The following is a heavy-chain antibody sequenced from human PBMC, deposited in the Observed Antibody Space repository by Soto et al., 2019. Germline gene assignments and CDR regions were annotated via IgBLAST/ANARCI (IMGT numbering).Heavy chain of an antibody. CDR3: GREGQQLAQEQYFQFNGVDV. CDR1: GYNLREYG. Sequence: QVHLLQSGVEVKKPGASVKVSCTAHGYNLREYGVSWLRQVPGQGFEWMGWISGDNVNRRSSQRFQYRLTMTTDTSTNTDSMELRSLRSDDTVVYFCGREGQQLAQEQYFQFNGVDVWGQGTSVTVSS. CDR2: ISGDNVNR. V-gene: IGHV1-18*01. D-gene: IGHD6-13*01. J-gene: IGHJ6*02.